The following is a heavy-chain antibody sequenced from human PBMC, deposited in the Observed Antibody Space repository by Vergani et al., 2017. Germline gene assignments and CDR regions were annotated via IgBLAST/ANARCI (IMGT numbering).Heavy chain of an antibody. Sequence: QVQLVQSGAEVKKPGASVKVSCKVSGYTLTELSMHWVRQAPGKGLEWMGGFDPEDGETIYAQKFQGRVTMTEDTSTDTAYMELSSLRSEDTAVYYCATGGSLRLKKIRGVGQDAFDIWGQGTMVTVSS. CDR2: FDPEDGET. CDR3: ATGGSLRLKKIRGVGQDAFDI. V-gene: IGHV1-24*01. J-gene: IGHJ3*02. CDR1: GYTLTELS. D-gene: IGHD5-12*01.